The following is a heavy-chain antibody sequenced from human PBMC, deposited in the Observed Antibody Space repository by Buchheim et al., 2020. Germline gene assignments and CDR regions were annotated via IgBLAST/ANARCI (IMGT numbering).Heavy chain of an antibody. CDR1: GFTFSNSA. D-gene: IGHD3-16*01. Sequence: EAQLLESGGGLVQPGGSLRLSCAVSGFTFSNSAMTWVRQAPGKGLEWVSAISRSGDTTYYADSVMGRFTISRDTSKNKLYLQMNSLRVDDTAVYYCAKGEVPNDYWGLGTL. J-gene: IGHJ4*02. V-gene: IGHV3-23*01. CDR2: ISRSGDTT. CDR3: AKGEVPNDY.